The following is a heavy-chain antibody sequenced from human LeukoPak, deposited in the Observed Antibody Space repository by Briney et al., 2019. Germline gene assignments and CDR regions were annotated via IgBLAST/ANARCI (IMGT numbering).Heavy chain of an antibody. CDR1: GGSMSSSS. Sequence: SETLSLTCSVSGGSMSSSSWSWIRQPPGKALEWIGYIYSSGATNSNPSLKSRVTISVDSSKNQFSLKLTSVTAADTAVYYCASNYYDSGSLDYWGQGNLVTVSS. D-gene: IGHD3-10*01. CDR3: ASNYYDSGSLDY. J-gene: IGHJ4*02. CDR2: IYSSGAT. V-gene: IGHV4-4*09.